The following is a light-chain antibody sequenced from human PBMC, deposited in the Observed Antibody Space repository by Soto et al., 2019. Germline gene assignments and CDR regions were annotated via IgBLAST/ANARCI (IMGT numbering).Light chain of an antibody. Sequence: EIVLTQSPATLSLSPGERATLSCRASQSVSSYLAWYPQKPGQTPRLLIYDASNRATGIPARSSGSGSGTDFTPTIRRLEPEDFSIYYCKQRNNWPLTFGGGTKVEIK. V-gene: IGKV3-11*01. CDR3: KQRNNWPLT. CDR2: DAS. CDR1: QSVSSY. J-gene: IGKJ4*01.